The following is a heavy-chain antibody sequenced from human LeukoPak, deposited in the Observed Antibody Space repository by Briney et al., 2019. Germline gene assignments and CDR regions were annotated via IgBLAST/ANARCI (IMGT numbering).Heavy chain of an antibody. V-gene: IGHV3-48*03. CDR3: AREDNGFGELSL. J-gene: IGHJ4*02. Sequence: PGGSLRLSCAASGFTFSSYEMNWVRQAPGKGLEWVSYISSSGSTIYYADSVKGRLTISRDNAKNSLYLQMNSLRAEDTAVYYCAREDNGFGELSLWGQGTLVTVSS. D-gene: IGHD3-10*01. CDR2: ISSSGSTI. CDR1: GFTFSSYE.